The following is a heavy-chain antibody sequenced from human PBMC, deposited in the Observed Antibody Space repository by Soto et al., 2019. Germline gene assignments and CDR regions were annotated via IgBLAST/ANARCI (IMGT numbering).Heavy chain of an antibody. J-gene: IGHJ4*02. CDR3: AANTRHDADPLWHY. D-gene: IGHD3-16*01. CDR1: GCAFRNYL. CDR2: SYPGGSAT. Sequence: VEALDTSCKTSGCAFRNYLVGLVRPMPGKGFGLVWLSYPGGSATKYSPSFQGHATISSDKSTTASYLQWSSVTASDTSIYSCAANTRHDADPLWHYWGQGTMVTVSS. V-gene: IGHV5-51*01.